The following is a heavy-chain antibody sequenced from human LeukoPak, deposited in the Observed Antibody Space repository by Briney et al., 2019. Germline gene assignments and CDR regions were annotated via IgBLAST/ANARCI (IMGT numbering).Heavy chain of an antibody. V-gene: IGHV1-69*13. Sequence: GASVKVSCKAPGGTFNNYGISWVRQAPGQGLEWVGGIIPIFGTANYAQKFQGRVTITADESTSTAYMELSSLRSEDTAVYYCARDSHRIYSYGLFDYWGQGALVTVSS. CDR1: GGTFNNYG. CDR3: ARDSHRIYSYGLFDY. CDR2: IIPIFGTA. D-gene: IGHD5-18*01. J-gene: IGHJ4*02.